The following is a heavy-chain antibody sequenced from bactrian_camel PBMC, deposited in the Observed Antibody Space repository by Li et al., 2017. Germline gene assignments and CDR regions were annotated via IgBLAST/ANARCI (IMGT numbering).Heavy chain of an antibody. CDR1: QYMINSYC. CDR2: TSNSGRT. D-gene: IGHD4*01. Sequence: HVQLVESGGGSVQPGGSLRLSCAASQYMINSYCMAWFRQAPGKEREGVATTSNSGRTSYANSVKGRFTIARDNAKNTLYLQLNSLKTEDTAMYYCAKDSD. V-gene: IGHV3S1*01.